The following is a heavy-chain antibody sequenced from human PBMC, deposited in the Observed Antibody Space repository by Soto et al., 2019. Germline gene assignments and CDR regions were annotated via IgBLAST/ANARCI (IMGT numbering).Heavy chain of an antibody. CDR3: GTGDPFDAFDI. Sequence: RGSLRLSCAAPGFTFSSYWMHWVRQAPGKGLVWVSRINSDGSSTSYADSVKGRFTISRDNAKNTLYLQMNSLRAEDTAVYYCGTGDPFDAFDIWGQGTMVTVSS. J-gene: IGHJ3*02. V-gene: IGHV3-74*01. CDR1: GFTFSSYW. D-gene: IGHD7-27*01. CDR2: INSDGSST.